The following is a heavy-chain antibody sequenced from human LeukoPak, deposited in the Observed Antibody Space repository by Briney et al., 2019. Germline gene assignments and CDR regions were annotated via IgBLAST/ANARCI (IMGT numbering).Heavy chain of an antibody. CDR1: GFTFTNAW. V-gene: IGHV3-15*01. J-gene: IGHJ4*02. CDR2: IKSKTDGGTT. D-gene: IGHD1-7*01. CDR3: TTAGTTFNRVGTIDY. Sequence: PGGSLRLSCGASGFTFTNAWMNWVRQAPGKGLEWVGRIKSKTDGGTTDYAAPVKGRFTISRDDSKRTLSLQMNNLKTEDTAVYYCTTAGTTFNRVGTIDYWGQGTLVTVSS.